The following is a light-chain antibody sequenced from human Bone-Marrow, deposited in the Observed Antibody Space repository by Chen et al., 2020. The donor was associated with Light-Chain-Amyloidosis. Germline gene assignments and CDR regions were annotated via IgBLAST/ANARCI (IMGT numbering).Light chain of an antibody. CDR3: QQSYSTPPNT. V-gene: IGKV1-39*01. CDR1: QNISIY. Sequence: DIQMTQSPSSLSGSVGDRVTITCRASQNISIYLNWYQQKPGKAPKLLIYAASTLRSGVPSMFSGSGSGTDLTLTISNLQPEDSATYYCQQSYSTPPNTFGQGTKLEIK. CDR2: AAS. J-gene: IGKJ2*01.